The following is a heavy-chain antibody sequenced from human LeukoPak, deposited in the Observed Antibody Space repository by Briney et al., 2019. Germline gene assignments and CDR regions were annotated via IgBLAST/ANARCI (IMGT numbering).Heavy chain of an antibody. V-gene: IGHV4-39*01. CDR1: GGSISSSSYY. Sequence: SETLSLTCTVSGGSISSSSYYWGWIRQPPGKGLEWIGSIYYSGSTYYNPSLKSRVTISVDTSKNQSSLKLSSVTAADTAVYYCARPRGWRGYFDYWGQGTLVTVSS. J-gene: IGHJ4*02. CDR2: IYYSGST. D-gene: IGHD2-15*01. CDR3: ARPRGWRGYFDY.